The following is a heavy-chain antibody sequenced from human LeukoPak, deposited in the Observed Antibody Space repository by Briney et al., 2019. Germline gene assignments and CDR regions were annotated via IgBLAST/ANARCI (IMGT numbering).Heavy chain of an antibody. D-gene: IGHD6-13*01. Sequence: SETLSLTCTVSGGSISSSSYYWGWIRQPPGKGLEWIGSIYYSGSTYYNPSLKSRVTISVDTSKNQFSLKLSSVTAADTAVYYCAKGDSSSWYMDNWFDPWGQGTLVTVSS. CDR2: IYYSGST. CDR1: GGSISSSSYY. CDR3: AKGDSSSWYMDNWFDP. J-gene: IGHJ5*02. V-gene: IGHV4-39*01.